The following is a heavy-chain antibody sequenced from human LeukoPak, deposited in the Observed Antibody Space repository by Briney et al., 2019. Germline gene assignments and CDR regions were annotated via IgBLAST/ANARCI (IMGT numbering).Heavy chain of an antibody. CDR3: AKDISGIAVAGTLLFDY. J-gene: IGHJ4*02. V-gene: IGHV3-9*01. CDR2: ISWNSGSI. Sequence: GGSLRLSCAASGFTFDDYAMHWVRQAPGKGLEWVSGISWNSGSIGYADSVKGRFTISRDNAKNSLYLQMNSLRAEDTALYYCAKDISGIAVAGTLLFDYWGQGTLVTVSS. CDR1: GFTFDDYA. D-gene: IGHD6-19*01.